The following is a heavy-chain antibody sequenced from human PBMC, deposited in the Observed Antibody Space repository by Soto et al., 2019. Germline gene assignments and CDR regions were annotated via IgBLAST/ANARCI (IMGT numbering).Heavy chain of an antibody. CDR2: IYPGDSDT. CDR1: GYSFTSYW. V-gene: IGHV5-51*01. CDR3: ARLGTPYYYYYGMDV. J-gene: IGHJ6*02. Sequence: GGSLRLSCKGPGYSFTSYWIGWVRQMPGKGLEWMGIIYPGDSDTRYSPSFQGQVTISADKSISTAYLQWSSLKASDTAMCYCARLGTPYYYYYGMDVWGQGTTVTVSS.